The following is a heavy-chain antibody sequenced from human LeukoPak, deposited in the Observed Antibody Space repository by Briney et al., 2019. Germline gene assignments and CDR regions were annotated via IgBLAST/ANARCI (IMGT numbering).Heavy chain of an antibody. CDR1: GYTLTDYY. Sequence: ASVKVSCKAPGYTLTDYYMHWVRQAPGQGLEWMGWINPNSGATKSAQKFQGRVTMTRDTSISTAYMELSRLRSDDTAVYYCARPFTIFGVASYWGQGTLVTVSS. V-gene: IGHV1-2*02. J-gene: IGHJ4*02. CDR3: ARPFTIFGVASY. D-gene: IGHD3-3*01. CDR2: INPNSGAT.